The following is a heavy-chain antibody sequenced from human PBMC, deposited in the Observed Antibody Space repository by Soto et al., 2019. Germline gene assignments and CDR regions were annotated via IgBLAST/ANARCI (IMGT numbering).Heavy chain of an antibody. CDR1: VYTFTSYY. Sequence: ASVKVSCKASVYTFTSYYMHWVRQAPGQGLEWMGIINPSGGSTSYAQKFQGRVTMTRDTSTSTVYMELSSLRSEDTAVYYCVRSLCYCSGGSCYSLGFAFDIWGQGTMVTVSS. V-gene: IGHV1-46*01. J-gene: IGHJ3*02. CDR2: INPSGGST. CDR3: VRSLCYCSGGSCYSLGFAFDI. D-gene: IGHD2-15*01.